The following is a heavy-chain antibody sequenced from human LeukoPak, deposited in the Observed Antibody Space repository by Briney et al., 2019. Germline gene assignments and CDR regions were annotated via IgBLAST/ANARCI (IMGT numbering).Heavy chain of an antibody. CDR3: AKGPTLSGPRKYCGGDCYYEYFQH. Sequence: PGRSLRLSCAASGFTFDDYAMHWVRQPPGKGLEWVSGISWNSGSIGYADSVKGRFTISRDNAKNSLYLQMNSLRAEDTALYYCAKGPTLSGPRKYCGGDCYYEYFQHWGQGTLVTVSS. CDR2: ISWNSGSI. J-gene: IGHJ1*01. CDR1: GFTFDDYA. V-gene: IGHV3-9*01. D-gene: IGHD2-21*02.